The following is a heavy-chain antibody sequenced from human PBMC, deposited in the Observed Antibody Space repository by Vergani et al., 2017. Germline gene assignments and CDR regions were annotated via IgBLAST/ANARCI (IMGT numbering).Heavy chain of an antibody. D-gene: IGHD2-21*01. CDR2: IYYSGST. CDR3: ARVVVIAYWFDP. J-gene: IGHJ5*02. CDR1: GGSISSYY. Sequence: QVQLQESGPGLVKPSETLSLTCTVSGGSISSYYWSWIRQPPGKGLEWIGYIYYSGSTYYNPSLKSRVTISVDTSKNQFSLKLSSVTAADAAVYYCARVVVIAYWFDPWGQGTLVTVSS. V-gene: IGHV4-59*06.